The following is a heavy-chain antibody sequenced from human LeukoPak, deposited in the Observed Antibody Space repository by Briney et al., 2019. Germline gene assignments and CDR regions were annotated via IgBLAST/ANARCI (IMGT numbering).Heavy chain of an antibody. D-gene: IGHD1-7*01. V-gene: IGHV5-51*01. J-gene: IGHJ4*02. CDR2: IYPADSDT. CDR1: GYNFANNW. Sequence: GESLKISCKASGYNFANNWIGWVRQMPGKGLEWMGIIYPADSDTKYSPSFQGQVTISADKSISTAYLQWSSLKASDTAMYYCARRLGTTEDFDYWGQGTLVTVSS. CDR3: ARRLGTTEDFDY.